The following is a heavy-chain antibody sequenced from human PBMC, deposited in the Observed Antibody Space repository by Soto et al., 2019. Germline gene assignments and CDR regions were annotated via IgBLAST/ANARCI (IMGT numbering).Heavy chain of an antibody. Sequence: PGGSLRRSCAASGFTFSRYGMHWVRQSPGEGLEWVAVISRDGSSKYYGDSVKGRFTVSRDNSNNTLYLSMTSLRPDDTAVFYCARSRNGAVPDSINFWGQGTLVTVSS. CDR1: GFTFSRYG. V-gene: IGHV3-30*03. D-gene: IGHD2-8*01. J-gene: IGHJ4*02. CDR2: ISRDGSSK. CDR3: ARSRNGAVPDSINF.